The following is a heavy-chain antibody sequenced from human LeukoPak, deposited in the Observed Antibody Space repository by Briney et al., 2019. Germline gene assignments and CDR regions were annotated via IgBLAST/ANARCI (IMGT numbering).Heavy chain of an antibody. CDR2: INPNSGGT. D-gene: IGHD5-12*01. V-gene: IGHV1-2*04. CDR3: AREIRGYSGYDDSNYYGMDV. J-gene: IGHJ6*02. Sequence: ASVKVSCKASGYTFTAHYMHWVRQAPGQGLEWMGWINPNSGGTNYAQKFQGWVTMTRDTSISTAYMELSRLRSDDTAVYYCAREIRGYSGYDDSNYYGMDVWGQGTTVTVSS. CDR1: GYTFTAHY.